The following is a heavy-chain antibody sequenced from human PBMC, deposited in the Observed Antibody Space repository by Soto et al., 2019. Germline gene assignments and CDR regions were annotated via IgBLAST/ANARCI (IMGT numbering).Heavy chain of an antibody. D-gene: IGHD6-19*01. CDR3: SRRQGLVGGYYYGMDV. CDR2: TSAYNGNT. CDR1: GYTFTSYG. V-gene: IGHV1-18*01. Sequence: ASVKVSCEACGYTFTSYGISWVRQAPGQGLEWMGWTSAYNGNTNYAQKLQGRVTMTTDTSTSTAYMELRSLRSDDTAVYYCSRRQGLVGGYYYGMDVWGQGTTVTVSS. J-gene: IGHJ6*02.